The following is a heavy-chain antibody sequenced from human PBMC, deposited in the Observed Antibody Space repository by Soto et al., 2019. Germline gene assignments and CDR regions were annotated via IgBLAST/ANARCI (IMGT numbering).Heavy chain of an antibody. CDR3: AKDQGIAASHGID. CDR1: GFTFNNYG. J-gene: IGHJ3*01. V-gene: IGHV3-30*18. CDR2: ISKDGSDK. D-gene: IGHD6-13*01. Sequence: QVQLVESGGGVVQPGRSLRLSCAASGFTFNNYGMHWVRQAPGKGLEWVATISKDGSDKYYADSVKRRLTISRDNSKNTVYLQMNSLRAEETAVYYCAKDQGIAASHGIDWGQGTMVTVSS.